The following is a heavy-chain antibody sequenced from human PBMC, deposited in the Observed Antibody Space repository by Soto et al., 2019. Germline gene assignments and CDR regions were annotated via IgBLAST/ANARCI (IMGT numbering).Heavy chain of an antibody. Sequence: QVQLVQSGAEEKKPGSSVKVSCKASGGTFNTYTISWVRQVPGQGLEWMGGIMPLYAKPTYAQPFLGRLTISADEHTSTVYMELSSLRSEDTALYYCASLNNWSSGDGRIDVWGRGTAVTVSS. CDR1: GGTFNTYT. J-gene: IGHJ6*02. D-gene: IGHD1-26*01. V-gene: IGHV1-69*01. CDR3: ASLNNWSSGDGRIDV. CDR2: IMPLYAKP.